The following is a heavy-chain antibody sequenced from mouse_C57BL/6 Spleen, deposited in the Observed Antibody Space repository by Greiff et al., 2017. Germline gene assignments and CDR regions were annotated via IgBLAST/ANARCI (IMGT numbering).Heavy chain of an antibody. J-gene: IGHJ2*01. D-gene: IGHD1-1*01. V-gene: IGHV1-62-2*01. CDR2: FYPGSGSI. CDR1: GYTFTEYT. Sequence: QVHVKQSGAELVKPGASVKLSCKASGYTFTEYTIHWVKQRSGQGLEWIGWFYPGSGSIKYNEKFKDKATLTADKSSSTVYMELSRLTSEDSAVYFCARHEEGVVPFDYWGQGTTLTVSS. CDR3: ARHEEGVVPFDY.